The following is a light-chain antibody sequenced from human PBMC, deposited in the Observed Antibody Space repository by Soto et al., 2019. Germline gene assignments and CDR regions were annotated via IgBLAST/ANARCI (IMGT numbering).Light chain of an antibody. V-gene: IGKV1-39*01. J-gene: IGKJ1*01. CDR3: QQSYSTHWT. CDR2: AAS. CDR1: QSIRSY. Sequence: DIQMTQSPCSLSASVGDRVTITCRASQSIRSYLNWYQQKPGKAPKLLIYAASSLQSGVPSRFSGSGSGTDFSLTISSLQAEEFATYYCQQSYSTHWTFGQGTKVEIK.